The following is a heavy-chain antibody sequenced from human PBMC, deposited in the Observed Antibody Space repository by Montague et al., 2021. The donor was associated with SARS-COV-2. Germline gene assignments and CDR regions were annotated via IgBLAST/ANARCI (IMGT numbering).Heavy chain of an antibody. J-gene: IGHJ4*02. Sequence: CAISGDSVSSHSATWNWIRQSPSRGLEWLGRTYYRSMWKSDYARXVKSRIAINPDTSKNQFSLQLSSVTPEGTALYYCVRGIQAAGSYDYWGQGTLVTVSS. CDR3: VRGIQAAGSYDY. D-gene: IGHD6-13*01. CDR1: GDSVSSHSAT. V-gene: IGHV6-1*01. CDR2: TYYRSMWKS.